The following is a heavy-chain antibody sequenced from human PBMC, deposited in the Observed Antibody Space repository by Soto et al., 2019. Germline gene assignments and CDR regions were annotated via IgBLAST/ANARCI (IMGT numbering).Heavy chain of an antibody. D-gene: IGHD2-2*01. CDR1: GGSISSSSYY. CDR2: IYYSGST. CDR3: ARGSSTSGGWFDP. J-gene: IGHJ5*02. V-gene: IGHV4-39*01. Sequence: SETLSLTCTVSGGSISSSSYYWGWIRQPPGKGLEWIGSIYYSGSTYYNPSLKSRVTISVDTSKNQFSLKLSSVTAADTAVYYCARGSSTSGGWFDPWGQGTLVTVSS.